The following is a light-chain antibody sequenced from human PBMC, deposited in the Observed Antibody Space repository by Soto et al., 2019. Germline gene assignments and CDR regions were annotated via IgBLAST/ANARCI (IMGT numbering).Light chain of an antibody. CDR1: SSDVGGYNF. CDR3: TSYAGSNIPVV. CDR2: EVT. J-gene: IGLJ2*01. V-gene: IGLV2-8*01. Sequence: QSALTQPPSASGSPGQSVTISCTGTSSDVGGYNFVSWYQQHPGKAPKLIIYEVTKRPSGVPDRFSGSKSGNTASLTVSGLQGEDEADYYCTSYAGSNIPVVFGGGTKLTV.